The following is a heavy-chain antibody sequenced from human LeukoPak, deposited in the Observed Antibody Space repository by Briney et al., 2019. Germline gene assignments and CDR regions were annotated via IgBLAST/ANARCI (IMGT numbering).Heavy chain of an antibody. Sequence: PSETLSLTCAVYGGSFSGYYWSWIRQPPGKGLEWIGEINHSGSTNYNPSLKSRVTISVDTSKNQFSLKLNSVTAADTAVYYCARSSGGGYCSSTSCPMDVWGQGTTVTVSS. CDR2: INHSGST. V-gene: IGHV4-34*01. J-gene: IGHJ6*02. D-gene: IGHD2-2*01. CDR1: GGSFSGYY. CDR3: ARSSGGGYCSSTSCPMDV.